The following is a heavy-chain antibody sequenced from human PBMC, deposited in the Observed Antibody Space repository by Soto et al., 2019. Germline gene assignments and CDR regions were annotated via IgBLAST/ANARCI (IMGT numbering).Heavy chain of an antibody. CDR2: IFPSGST. D-gene: IGHD2-8*01. J-gene: IGHJ4*02. V-gene: IGHV4-31*03. CDR3: ERVLMASAFDY. CDR1: GCSVSAATYS. Sequence: SETLSLTCCVSGCSVSAATYSWLWIRQPPGKGLEWIGYIFPSGSTYYNPSLKSRVTISVDTSKNQFSLKLSSVTAADTAVYYCERVLMASAFDYGGQGTLVTVSS.